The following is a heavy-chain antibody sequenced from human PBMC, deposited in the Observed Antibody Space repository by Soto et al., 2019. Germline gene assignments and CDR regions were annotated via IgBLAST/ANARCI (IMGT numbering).Heavy chain of an antibody. CDR1: GYTFTSYA. J-gene: IGHJ4*02. V-gene: IGHV1-3*05. CDR3: ARGGPPIDY. Sequence: QVQLVQSGDEEKKPGASVKGSCKASGYTFTSYAMHWVRQAPGQRLEWMGWINAGNGNTKNSQKFQGRVTITRDTSASTAFMELSSLRSEDTAVYYCARGGPPIDYWGQGTLVTVSS. D-gene: IGHD3-10*01. CDR2: INAGNGNT.